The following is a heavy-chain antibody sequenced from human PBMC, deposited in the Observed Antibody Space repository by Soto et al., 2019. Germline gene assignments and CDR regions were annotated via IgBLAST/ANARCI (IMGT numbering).Heavy chain of an antibody. CDR2: INPNSGGT. Sequence: ASVKVSCKASGYTFTGYYMHWVRQAPGQGLEWMGWINPNSGGTNYAQKFQGRVTMTRDTSISTAYMELSRLRSDDTAVYYCARAPQPVDITMIVVVIPPDYWGQGTLVTVS. J-gene: IGHJ4*02. V-gene: IGHV1-2*02. CDR3: ARAPQPVDITMIVVVIPPDY. D-gene: IGHD3-22*01. CDR1: GYTFTGYY.